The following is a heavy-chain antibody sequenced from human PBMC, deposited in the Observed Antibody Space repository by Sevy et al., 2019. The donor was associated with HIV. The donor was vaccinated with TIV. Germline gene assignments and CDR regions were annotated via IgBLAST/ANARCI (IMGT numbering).Heavy chain of an antibody. Sequence: GGSLRLSCVTSGFTFSSYAMSWVRQTPGKGLEWVSAIGGNADYTYYADSVKGGFTISRDNSNNTQYLQMNGLIAEDTAVYYCAKEVSENNYSDYWGQGTLVTVSS. CDR2: IGGNADYT. CDR3: AKEVSENNYSDY. D-gene: IGHD2-21*01. V-gene: IGHV3-23*01. J-gene: IGHJ4*02. CDR1: GFTFSSYA.